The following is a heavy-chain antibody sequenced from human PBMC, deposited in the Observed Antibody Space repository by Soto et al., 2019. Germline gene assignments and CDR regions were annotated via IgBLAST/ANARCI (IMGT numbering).Heavy chain of an antibody. J-gene: IGHJ6*03. Sequence: EVQLVESGGGLVQPGGSVKLSCAASGFTFSGSARHWVRQASGKGLEWVGRIRSKGNNYATAYGASLKGRFTISRDDSKNTAYLQMNSLNTGDKAVYYCSRQASDFWSGKPQYYMDVWGKGTTVTVSS. V-gene: IGHV3-73*01. CDR2: IRSKGNNYAT. CDR3: SRQASDFWSGKPQYYMDV. D-gene: IGHD3-3*01. CDR1: GFTFSGSA.